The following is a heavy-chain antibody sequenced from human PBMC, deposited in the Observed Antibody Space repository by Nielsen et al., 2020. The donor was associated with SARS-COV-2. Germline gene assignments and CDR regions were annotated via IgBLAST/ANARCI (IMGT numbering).Heavy chain of an antibody. CDR2: ISYDGSNK. CDR3: ARDGGGYADY. Sequence: GESLKISCAASGFPFSSYAMHWVRQAPGKGLEWVAVISYDGSNKYYADSVEGRFTISRDNSKNTLYLQMNSLRAEDTAVYYCARDGGGYADYWGQGTLVTVSS. J-gene: IGHJ4*02. CDR1: GFPFSSYA. V-gene: IGHV3-30*04. D-gene: IGHD5-12*01.